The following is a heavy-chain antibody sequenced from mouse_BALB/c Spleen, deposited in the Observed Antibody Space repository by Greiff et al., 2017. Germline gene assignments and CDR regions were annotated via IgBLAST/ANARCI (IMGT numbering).Heavy chain of an antibody. Sequence: QVQLKQSGPGLVAPSQSLSITCTVSGFSLTSYGVHWVRQPPGKGLEWLGVIWAGGSTNYNSALMSRLSISKDNSKSQVFLKMNSLQTDDTAMYYCARIPSTVVAYYAMDYWGQGTSVTVSS. CDR1: GFSLTSYG. D-gene: IGHD1-1*01. V-gene: IGHV2-9*02. CDR2: IWAGGST. CDR3: ARIPSTVVAYYAMDY. J-gene: IGHJ4*01.